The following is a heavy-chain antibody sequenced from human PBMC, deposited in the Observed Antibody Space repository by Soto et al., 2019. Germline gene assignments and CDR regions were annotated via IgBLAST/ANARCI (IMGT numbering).Heavy chain of an antibody. CDR3: ARSPMVRIFDP. CDR1: GGSISSYY. CDR2: IYYSGST. J-gene: IGHJ5*02. D-gene: IGHD3-10*01. Sequence: SETLSLTCTVSGGSISSYYWSWIRQPPGKGLEWIGYIYYSGSTNYNPSLKSRVTISVDTSKNQFSLKLSSVTAADTAVYYCARSPMVRIFDPWGQGTLVTVSS. V-gene: IGHV4-59*08.